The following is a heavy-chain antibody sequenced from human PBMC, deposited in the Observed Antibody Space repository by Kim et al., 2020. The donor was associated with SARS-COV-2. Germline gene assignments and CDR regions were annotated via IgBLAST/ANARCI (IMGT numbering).Heavy chain of an antibody. CDR1: GLTFGSYA. CDR3: AQDSTMVGLNWYFDL. CDR2: IGGSDGST. Sequence: GGSLRLSCAASGLTFGSYAMSWVRQAPGKGLEWVSTIGGSDGSTYYADSVKGRFTISRDNSKNTLYLQMNSLRAEDTAVYYCAQDSTMVGLNWYFDLWG. D-gene: IGHD3-10*01. V-gene: IGHV3-23*01. J-gene: IGHJ2*01.